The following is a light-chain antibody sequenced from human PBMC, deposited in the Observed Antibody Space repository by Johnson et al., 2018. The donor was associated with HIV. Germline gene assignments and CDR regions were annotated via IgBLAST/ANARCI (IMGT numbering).Light chain of an antibody. CDR3: GTWDSSLSAGGV. Sequence: QSVLTQPPSVSAAPGQKVTISCSGSSSNIGNNYVSWYQQLPGTAPKLLIYDSYKRPSGIPDRFSGSKSGTSATLDITGLPTGDEADYYCGTWDSSLSAGGVFGTGTKVTVL. CDR1: SSNIGNNY. J-gene: IGLJ1*01. V-gene: IGLV1-51*01. CDR2: DSY.